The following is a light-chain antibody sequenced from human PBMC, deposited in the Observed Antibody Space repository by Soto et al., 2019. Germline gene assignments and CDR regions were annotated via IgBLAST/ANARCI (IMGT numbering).Light chain of an antibody. V-gene: IGKV3-20*01. Sequence: EFVLTQSPGTLSLSPGERATLSCRASQSVSSYLAWYQQKPGQPPRLLIYGASSRATGIPDRFSGSGSGTDFTLTISRLEPEDFAVYYCHQYGSSPTFGQGTRLEIK. J-gene: IGKJ5*01. CDR3: HQYGSSPT. CDR1: QSVSSY. CDR2: GAS.